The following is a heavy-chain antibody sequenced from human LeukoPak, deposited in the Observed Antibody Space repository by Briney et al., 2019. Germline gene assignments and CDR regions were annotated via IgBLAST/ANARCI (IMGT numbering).Heavy chain of an antibody. Sequence: PGGSLRLSCAASGFTFSSYAMSWVRQAPGEGLEWVSAISGSGGSTYYADSVKGRFTISRDNSKNTLYLQMNSLRAEDTAVYYCAKTLGSSGYHVIDYWGQGTLVTVSS. D-gene: IGHD3-22*01. CDR1: GFTFSSYA. V-gene: IGHV3-23*01. CDR3: AKTLGSSGYHVIDY. J-gene: IGHJ4*02. CDR2: ISGSGGST.